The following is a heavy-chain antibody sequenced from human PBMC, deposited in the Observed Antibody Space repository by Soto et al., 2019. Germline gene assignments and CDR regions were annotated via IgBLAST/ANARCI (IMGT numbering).Heavy chain of an antibody. CDR1: GGSISSSSYY. Sequence: SETLSLTCTVSGGSISSSSYYWGWIRQPPGKGLEWIGSIYYSGSTYYNPSLKSRVTISVDTSKNQFSLKLGSVTAADTAVYYCARLCGGDCPSLDYWGQGTLVTVSS. CDR3: ARLCGGDCPSLDY. J-gene: IGHJ4*02. V-gene: IGHV4-39*01. D-gene: IGHD2-21*01. CDR2: IYYSGST.